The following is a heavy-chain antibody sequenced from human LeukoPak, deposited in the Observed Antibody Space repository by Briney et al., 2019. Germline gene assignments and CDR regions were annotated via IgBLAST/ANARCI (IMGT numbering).Heavy chain of an antibody. D-gene: IGHD3-9*01. Sequence: GGSLRLSCAASGFTFGSYTMTWVRQAPGMGLVWVSRISGDGSTTSYADSVKGRFTISRDNAKNTLYLQMNSLRAEDTAVYYCARLDILTGNYYYFNFWGQGTLVTVSS. J-gene: IGHJ4*02. CDR1: GFTFGSYT. V-gene: IGHV3-74*01. CDR2: ISGDGSTT. CDR3: ARLDILTGNYYYFNF.